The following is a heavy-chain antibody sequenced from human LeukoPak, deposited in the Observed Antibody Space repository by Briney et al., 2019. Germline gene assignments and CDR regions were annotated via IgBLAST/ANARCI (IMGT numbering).Heavy chain of an antibody. J-gene: IGHJ4*02. D-gene: IGHD4-17*01. CDR2: IYYSGST. CDR1: GGSISSYY. CDR3: ARLAGDYRVTTFDY. V-gene: IGHV4-59*08. Sequence: SETLSLTCTVSGGSISSYYWSWIRQPPGKGLEWIGYIYYSGSTNYNPSLKSRVTISVDTSKNQFSLKLSSVTAADTAVYYCARLAGDYRVTTFDYWGQGTLVTVSS.